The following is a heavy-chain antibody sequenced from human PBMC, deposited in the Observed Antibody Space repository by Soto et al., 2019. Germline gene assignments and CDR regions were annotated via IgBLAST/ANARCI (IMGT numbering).Heavy chain of an antibody. D-gene: IGHD5-18*01. CDR1: GFTFTSSA. J-gene: IGHJ4*02. V-gene: IGHV1-58*01. Sequence: VASVKVSCKVSGFTFTSSAVQWVRQARGQRLEWIGWVVVGSGNTNYAQKFQERVTITRDMSTSTAYMELSSLRSEDTAVYYCAAVGYSYGYEFFYFDYWGQGTLVTVSS. CDR3: AAVGYSYGYEFFYFDY. CDR2: VVVGSGNT.